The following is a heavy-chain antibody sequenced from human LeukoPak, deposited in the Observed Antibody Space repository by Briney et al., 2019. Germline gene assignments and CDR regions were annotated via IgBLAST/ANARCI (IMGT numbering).Heavy chain of an antibody. D-gene: IGHD3-10*01. Sequence: SETLSLTCTVSGGSISSGSYCWSWIRQPAGKGLEWIGRIYTSGSTNYHPSLKSRVTISVDTSKNQCSLKLSSVTAADTAVYYCAREGWGITMVRGVITDGFDPWGQGTLVTVSS. V-gene: IGHV4-61*02. J-gene: IGHJ5*02. CDR1: GGSISSGSYC. CDR3: AREGWGITMVRGVITDGFDP. CDR2: IYTSGST.